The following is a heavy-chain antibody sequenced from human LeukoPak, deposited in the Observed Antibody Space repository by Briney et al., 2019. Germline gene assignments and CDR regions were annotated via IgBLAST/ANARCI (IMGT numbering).Heavy chain of an antibody. CDR3: ARDQDYYGSGSYGPDY. J-gene: IGHJ4*02. V-gene: IGHV4-59*12. Sequence: SETLSLTCTVSGGSISSYYWGWIRQSPGKGPEWIACYYDSGRTNYNPSLQSRVTMSVDTSRSQFSLRLSSVTAADTAVYYCARDQDYYGSGSYGPDYWGQGTLVTVSS. CDR1: GGSISSYY. CDR2: YYDSGRT. D-gene: IGHD3-10*01.